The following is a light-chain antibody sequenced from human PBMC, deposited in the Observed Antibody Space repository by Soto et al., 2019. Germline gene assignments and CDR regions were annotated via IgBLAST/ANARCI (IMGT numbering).Light chain of an antibody. CDR1: QSVSSN. J-gene: IGKJ1*01. V-gene: IGKV3-15*01. CDR2: GVS. CDR3: QQYGSLSWK. Sequence: EILMTQSPATLSVSPGERATLSCRASQSVSSNLAWYQQKPGQAPRLLIYGVSTRATGIPARFSGSGSGTDFTLTISRLEPEDFAVYHCQQYGSLSWKFGQGTKVDIK.